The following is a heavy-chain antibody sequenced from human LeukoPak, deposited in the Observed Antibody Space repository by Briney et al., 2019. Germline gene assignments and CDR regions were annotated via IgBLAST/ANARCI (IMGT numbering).Heavy chain of an antibody. D-gene: IGHD6-19*01. CDR2: IYPGDSDT. Sequence: GESLKISCKGSGYSFTSYWIGWVRHMPGKGLEWMGIIYPGDSDTRYSPSFQGQVTISADKSISTAYLQWSSLRASDTAMYYCARLPIEEKQWLLGDYWGQGTLVTVSS. CDR1: GYSFTSYW. CDR3: ARLPIEEKQWLLGDY. V-gene: IGHV5-51*01. J-gene: IGHJ4*02.